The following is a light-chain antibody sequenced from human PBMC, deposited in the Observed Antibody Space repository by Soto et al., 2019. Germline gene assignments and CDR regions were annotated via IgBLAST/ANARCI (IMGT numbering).Light chain of an antibody. V-gene: IGKV3-15*01. Sequence: EIVMTQSPATLSVSPGERATLSCRASQSVSSNLAWYQQKPGQAPRLLIYGASTRATGIPARFSGSGSGTALTLTISRPQSEDFEVFYCQQYDNWTITFGQGTRLEIK. CDR3: QQYDNWTIT. CDR1: QSVSSN. CDR2: GAS. J-gene: IGKJ5*01.